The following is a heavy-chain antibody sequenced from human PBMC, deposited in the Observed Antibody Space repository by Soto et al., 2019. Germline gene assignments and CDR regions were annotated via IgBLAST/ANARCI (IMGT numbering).Heavy chain of an antibody. J-gene: IGHJ5*02. CDR1: GFTFSSYS. D-gene: IGHD3-9*01. Sequence: PGGSLRLSCAASGFTFSSYSMNWVRQAPGKGLEWVSYISSSSSTIYYADSVKGRFTISRDNAKNSLYLQMNSLRDEDTAVYCCPRAAFNLLRYFDWPWGQGTLVTVSS. CDR3: PRAAFNLLRYFDWP. V-gene: IGHV3-48*02. CDR2: ISSSSSTI.